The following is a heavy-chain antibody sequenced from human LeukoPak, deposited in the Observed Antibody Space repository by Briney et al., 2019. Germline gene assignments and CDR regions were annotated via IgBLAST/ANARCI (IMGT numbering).Heavy chain of an antibody. CDR1: GYTFTGYY. CDR2: INPNSGGT. V-gene: IGHV1-2*02. Sequence: ASVKVSCKASGYTFTGYYMHWVRQAPGQGLEWMGWINPNSGGTNYAQKFQGRVTVTRDTSVSTAYMELSRLRSDDTAVYYCARARAVTMIVGDPLGYWGQGTLVTVSS. D-gene: IGHD3-22*01. J-gene: IGHJ4*02. CDR3: ARARAVTMIVGDPLGY.